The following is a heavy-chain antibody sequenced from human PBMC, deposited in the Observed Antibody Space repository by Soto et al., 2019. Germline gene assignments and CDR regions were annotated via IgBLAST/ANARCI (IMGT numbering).Heavy chain of an antibody. Sequence: SETLSLTCPVSGGSISSGGYYWSWIRQHPGKGLEWIGYIYYSGSTYYNPSLKSRVTISVDTSKNQFSLKLSSVTAADTAVYYCARGFIVVVPAAMSYFDYWGQGTLVTVSS. CDR3: ARGFIVVVPAAMSYFDY. CDR2: IYYSGST. V-gene: IGHV4-31*03. J-gene: IGHJ4*02. CDR1: GGSISSGGYY. D-gene: IGHD2-2*01.